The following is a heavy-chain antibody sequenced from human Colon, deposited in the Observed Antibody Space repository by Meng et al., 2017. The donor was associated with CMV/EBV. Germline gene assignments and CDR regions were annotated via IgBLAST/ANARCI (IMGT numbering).Heavy chain of an antibody. D-gene: IGHD2-2*01. CDR3: ARDFYCSSTSCYGYGMDV. V-gene: IGHV1-18*01. CDR1: GYTFINYG. Sequence: ASVKVSCKASGYTFINYGVNWVRQAPGQGLEWMGCISAFNGNTSYAQKLQGRVTMTTDTSTRTAYMELRSLRSDDTAVYYCARDFYCSSTSCYGYGMDVWGQGTTVTVSS. J-gene: IGHJ6*02. CDR2: ISAFNGNT.